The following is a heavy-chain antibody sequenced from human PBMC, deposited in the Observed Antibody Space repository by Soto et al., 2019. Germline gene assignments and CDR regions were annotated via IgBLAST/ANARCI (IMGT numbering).Heavy chain of an antibody. CDR3: ARSRSIWGSYRTYYFDY. D-gene: IGHD3-16*02. CDR1: GGSISSYY. CDR2: IYYSGST. V-gene: IGHV4-59*01. Sequence: SETLSLTCTVSGGSISSYYWSWIRQPPGKGLEWIGYIYYSGSTNYNPSLKSRVTISVDTSKNQFSLKLSSVTAADTAVYYCARSRSIWGSYRTYYFDYWGQGTLVTVSS. J-gene: IGHJ4*02.